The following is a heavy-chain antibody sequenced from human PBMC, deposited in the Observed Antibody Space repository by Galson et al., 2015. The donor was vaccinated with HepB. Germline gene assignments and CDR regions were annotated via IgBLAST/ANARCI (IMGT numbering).Heavy chain of an antibody. CDR2: IRYDGSNK. CDR3: ARGSKDDSSGWFNVLDY. D-gene: IGHD6-19*01. Sequence: SLRLSCAASGFTFSSYGMHWARQAPGKGLEWVAFIRYDGSNKYYADSVKGRFTISRDNSKNTLYLQMNSLRAEDTAVYYCARGSKDDSSGWFNVLDYWGQGTLVTVSS. V-gene: IGHV3-30*02. J-gene: IGHJ4*02. CDR1: GFTFSSYG.